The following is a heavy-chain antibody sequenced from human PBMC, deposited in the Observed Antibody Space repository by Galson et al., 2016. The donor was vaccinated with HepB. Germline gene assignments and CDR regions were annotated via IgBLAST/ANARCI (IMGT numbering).Heavy chain of an antibody. V-gene: IGHV1-2*02. CDR1: GYTFTGYY. CDR2: INPNSGDT. D-gene: IGHD1-26*01. CDR3: TRDGGSYNHLDL. J-gene: IGHJ5*02. Sequence: SVKVSCKASGYTFTGYYMHWVRQAPGQGLEWMGWINPNSGDTNYAQKFQGRVTMTRDTSISTAYMELRRLRAEDTALYYCTRDGGSYNHLDLWGQGTLVTVSS.